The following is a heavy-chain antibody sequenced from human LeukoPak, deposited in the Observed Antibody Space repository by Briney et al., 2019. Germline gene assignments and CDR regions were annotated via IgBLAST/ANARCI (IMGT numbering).Heavy chain of an antibody. CDR3: ARGVLWFGELLHDAFDI. J-gene: IGHJ3*02. D-gene: IGHD3-10*01. CDR1: GFTFSSYG. V-gene: IGHV3-33*01. CDR2: IWYDGSNK. Sequence: PGGSLRLSCAASGFTFSSYGMHWVRQAPGKGLEWVAVIWYDGSNKYYADSVKGRFTISRDNAKNSLYLQMNSLRAEDTAVYYCARGVLWFGELLHDAFDIWGQGTMVTVSS.